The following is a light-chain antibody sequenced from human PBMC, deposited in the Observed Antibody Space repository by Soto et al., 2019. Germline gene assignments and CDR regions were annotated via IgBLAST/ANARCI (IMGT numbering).Light chain of an antibody. V-gene: IGKV1-33*01. CDR2: DAS. Sequence: DIQMTQSPSSVSASVGDRVTVTCRASQDISSWVAWYQQRPGKVPKLLIYDASNLETGVPSRFSGSGSGTDFTFTISSLQPEDAAMYYCQQCGNLPLTFGGGTKVDIK. CDR1: QDISSW. J-gene: IGKJ4*01. CDR3: QQCGNLPLT.